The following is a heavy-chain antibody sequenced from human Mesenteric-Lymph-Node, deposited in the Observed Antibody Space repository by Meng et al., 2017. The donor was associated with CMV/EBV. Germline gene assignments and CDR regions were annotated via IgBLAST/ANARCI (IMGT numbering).Heavy chain of an antibody. CDR2: IYGGGSGT. D-gene: IGHD5-24*01. CDR3: ARVDGYI. J-gene: IGHJ4*02. Sequence: GGSLRLSCAASGFTFSSYAMSWVRQAPGKGLEWVSIIYGGGSGTYYADSVKGRFTISRDNSKNTLYLQMNSLRAEDTAVYYCARVDGYIGGQGTLVTVSS. V-gene: IGHV3-23*03. CDR1: GFTFSSYA.